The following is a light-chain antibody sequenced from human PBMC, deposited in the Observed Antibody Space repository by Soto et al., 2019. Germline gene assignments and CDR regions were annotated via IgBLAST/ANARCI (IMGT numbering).Light chain of an antibody. CDR2: GNS. Sequence: QSVLTQPPSVSGAPGQRVTISCTGSSSNIGAGYYVHWYQQLPGTAPKLLIYGNSNRPSGVPDRFSGSKSGTSASLAITGLQAEDEADYYCQSYDSSLGGSGVFGGGTKLTVL. V-gene: IGLV1-40*01. CDR3: QSYDSSLGGSGV. J-gene: IGLJ2*01. CDR1: SSNIGAGYY.